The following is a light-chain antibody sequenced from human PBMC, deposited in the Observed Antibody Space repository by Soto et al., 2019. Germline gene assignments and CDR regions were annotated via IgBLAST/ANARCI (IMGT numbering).Light chain of an antibody. CDR2: GVT. CDR1: SSDIGDYNY. Sequence: QSALTQPPSASGSPGQSVTFSCTGTSSDIGDYNYVSWYQQHPGKAPKLMIYGVTKRPSGVPDRFSGSKSGNTASLTVSGLQADDEADYYCNSYTSNNTYVFGTGTKVTVL. CDR3: NSYTSNNTYV. V-gene: IGLV2-8*01. J-gene: IGLJ1*01.